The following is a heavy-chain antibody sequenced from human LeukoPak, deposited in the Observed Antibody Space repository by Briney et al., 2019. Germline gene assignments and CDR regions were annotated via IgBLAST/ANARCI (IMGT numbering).Heavy chain of an antibody. CDR3: ARDLQADCSGGSCYSSGYYYYGMDV. CDR1: GYTFTGYY. J-gene: IGHJ6*02. V-gene: IGHV1-2*02. Sequence: GASVKVSCKASGYTFTGYYMHWVRQAPGQGLEWMGWINPNGGGTNYAQKFQGRVTMTRDTSISTAYMELSRLRSDDTAVYYCARDLQADCSGGSCYSSGYYYYGMDVWGQGTTVTVSS. CDR2: INPNGGGT. D-gene: IGHD2-15*01.